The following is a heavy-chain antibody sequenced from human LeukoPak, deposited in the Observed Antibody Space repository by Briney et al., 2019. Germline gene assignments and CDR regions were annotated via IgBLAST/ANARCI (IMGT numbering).Heavy chain of an antibody. CDR2: IYTSGST. V-gene: IGHV4-4*07. CDR1: GGSISSYY. Sequence: KASETLSLTCTVSGGSISSYYWSWIRQPAGKGLEWIGRIYTSGSTNYNPSLKSRVSMSVDTSKNHFSLNLSSVTAADTAVYYCARITIFRGNWFDPWGQGTLVTVSS. CDR3: ARITIFRGNWFDP. D-gene: IGHD3-3*01. J-gene: IGHJ5*02.